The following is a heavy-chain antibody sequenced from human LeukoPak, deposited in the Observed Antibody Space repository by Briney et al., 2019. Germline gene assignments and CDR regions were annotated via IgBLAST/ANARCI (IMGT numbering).Heavy chain of an antibody. Sequence: PSETLSLTCTVSGGSISSSSYYWGWIRQPPGKGLEWIGSIYYSGSTYYNPSLKSRVTISVDTSKNQFSLKLSSVTAADTAVYYCARRALHLGDTGGGSYYYYYYMDVWGKGTTVTVSS. V-gene: IGHV4-39*07. CDR3: ARRALHLGDTGGGSYYYYYYMDV. D-gene: IGHD3-10*01. CDR2: IYYSGST. CDR1: GGSISSSSYY. J-gene: IGHJ6*03.